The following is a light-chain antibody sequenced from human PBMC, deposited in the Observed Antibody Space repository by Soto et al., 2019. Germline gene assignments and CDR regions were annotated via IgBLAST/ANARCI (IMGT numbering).Light chain of an antibody. CDR1: SSNIGSNY. Sequence: QSVLTQPPSASGTPGQRVTIFFFGSSSNIGSNYVYWYQQLPGTAPKLLIYRNNQRPSGVPDRFSGSKSGTSASLAISGLRSEDEANYYCAAWDDSLSGVVFGGGTKLTVL. CDR3: AAWDDSLSGVV. V-gene: IGLV1-47*01. J-gene: IGLJ3*02. CDR2: RNN.